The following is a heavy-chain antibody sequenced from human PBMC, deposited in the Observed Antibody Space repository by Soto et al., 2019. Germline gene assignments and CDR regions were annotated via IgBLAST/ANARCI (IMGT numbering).Heavy chain of an antibody. D-gene: IGHD5-18*01. CDR1: GGSISNAAYS. Sequence: SETLSLTCTVSGGSISNAAYSWSWIRQPPGKGMEWIGYIYPSGMPFYNPSLRSRVTISIDRSNDQFSLNLKSVTAADTAVYYCARERGGYGLFDSWCQGTLVTVSS. V-gene: IGHV4-30-2*01. CDR2: IYPSGMP. CDR3: ARERGGYGLFDS. J-gene: IGHJ4*02.